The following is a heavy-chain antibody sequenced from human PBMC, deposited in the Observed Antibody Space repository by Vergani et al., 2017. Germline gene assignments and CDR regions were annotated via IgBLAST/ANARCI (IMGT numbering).Heavy chain of an antibody. Sequence: QVQLQEWGAGLLKTSETLSLTCGVSGGSFSDYYWSWIRQPPGKGLEWIGYIYYSGSTNYNPSLKSRVTISVDTSKNQFSLKLSSVTAADTAVYYCARNYGSGSYYLNWFDPWGQGTLVTVSS. D-gene: IGHD3-10*01. CDR3: ARNYGSGSYYLNWFDP. J-gene: IGHJ5*02. CDR1: GGSFSDYY. CDR2: IYYSGST. V-gene: IGHV4-59*01.